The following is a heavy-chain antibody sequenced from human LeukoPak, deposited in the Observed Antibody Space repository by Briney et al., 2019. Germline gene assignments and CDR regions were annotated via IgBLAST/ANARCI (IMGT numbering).Heavy chain of an antibody. Sequence: VASVKVSCKASGYTFTSYDINWVRQAPGQGLEWMGWINPNSGGTNYAQKFQGRVTMTRDTSISTAYMELSRLRSDDTAVYYCARDHFYTPAYWGQGTLVTVSS. CDR1: GYTFTSYD. CDR3: ARDHFYTPAY. V-gene: IGHV1-2*02. D-gene: IGHD3-3*02. CDR2: INPNSGGT. J-gene: IGHJ4*02.